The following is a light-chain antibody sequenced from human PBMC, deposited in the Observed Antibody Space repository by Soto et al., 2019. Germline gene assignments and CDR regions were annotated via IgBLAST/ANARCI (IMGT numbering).Light chain of an antibody. J-gene: IGKJ1*01. CDR3: QQYGSSLWT. V-gene: IGKV1-39*02. CDR2: GAS. CDR1: QSISSY. Sequence: SVGDRVTITCRASQSISSYLNWYQQKPGKAPKLLIYGASSRATGIPDRFSGSGSGTDFTLTISRLEPEDFAVYYCQQYGSSLWTFGQGTKVDIK.